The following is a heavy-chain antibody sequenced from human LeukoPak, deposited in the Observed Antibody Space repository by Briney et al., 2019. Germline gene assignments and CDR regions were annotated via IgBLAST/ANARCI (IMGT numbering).Heavy chain of an antibody. CDR2: VFYPGST. CDR3: ASRPAGSTWYGVFDY. CDR1: GGPIDRHY. D-gene: IGHD6-13*01. V-gene: IGHV4-59*11. J-gene: IGHJ4*02. Sequence: SETLSLTCTVSGGPIDRHYWSWIRQPPGKGLEWVGYVFYPGSTNYNPSLKSRVTMSLDTSRDQFSLRLTSVTAADTAIYYCASRPAGSTWYGVFDYWSQGTLVTVSS.